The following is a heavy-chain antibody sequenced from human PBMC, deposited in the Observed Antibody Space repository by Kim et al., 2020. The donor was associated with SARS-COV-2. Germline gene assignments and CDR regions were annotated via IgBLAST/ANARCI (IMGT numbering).Heavy chain of an antibody. D-gene: IGHD6-13*01. Sequence: GGSLRLSCAASGFMFSTYAMSWVRQVPGKGLEWVSFIRGSGDSTYYADSVKGRFTISRDNAKNTLFLQMNSLRAEDTGVYYCAKSDSSSSYNWFEPWGQG. CDR2: IRGSGDST. V-gene: IGHV3-23*01. J-gene: IGHJ5*02. CDR1: GFMFSTYA. CDR3: AKSDSSSSYNWFEP.